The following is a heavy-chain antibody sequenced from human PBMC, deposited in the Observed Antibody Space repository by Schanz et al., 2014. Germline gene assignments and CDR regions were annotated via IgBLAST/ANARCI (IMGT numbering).Heavy chain of an antibody. V-gene: IGHV3-66*01. J-gene: IGHJ4*02. CDR3: ARKVVATIGGYYDN. CDR1: RFTVTNAW. CDR2: IYIGGNT. D-gene: IGHD5-12*01. Sequence: EAHLVESGGGLVKPGGSLTLSCAASRFTVTNAWMSWVRQAPGKGLEWVSFIYIGGNTYYADSVKGRFTISRDNAKNSRYLEMNSLRAEDTAVYYCARKVVATIGGYYDNWGQGTLXIVSS.